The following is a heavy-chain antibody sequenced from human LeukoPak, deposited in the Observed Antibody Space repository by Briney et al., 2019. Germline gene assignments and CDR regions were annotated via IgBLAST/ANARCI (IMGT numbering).Heavy chain of an antibody. J-gene: IGHJ6*03. CDR3: ARVAVLRGLNFYYYYMDV. V-gene: IGHV1-8*03. CDR2: MSPNSNDT. Sequence: ASVKVSCKTSGYTFSSFDINWVRQAPGQGLEWMGWMSPNSNDTAYAQKFQGRVTISRNTSISTTYMELNSLRSEDTAVYYCARVAVLRGLNFYYYYMDVWGKGTMVTVSS. CDR1: GYTFSSFD. D-gene: IGHD3-9*01.